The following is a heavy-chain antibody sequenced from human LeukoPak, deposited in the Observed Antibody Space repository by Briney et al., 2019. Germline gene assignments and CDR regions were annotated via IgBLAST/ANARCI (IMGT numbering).Heavy chain of an antibody. CDR2: ISWNSGSI. D-gene: IGHD6-19*01. V-gene: IGHV3-9*03. J-gene: IGHJ4*02. CDR1: GFTFDDYA. CDR3: AKAGVRDSSGWYYFDY. Sequence: GGSLRLSCAASGFTFDDYAMHWVRQAPGKGLEWVSGISWNSGSIGYADSVKGRFTISRDNAKNSLCLQMNSLRAEDMALYYCAKAGVRDSSGWYYFDYWGQGTLVTVSS.